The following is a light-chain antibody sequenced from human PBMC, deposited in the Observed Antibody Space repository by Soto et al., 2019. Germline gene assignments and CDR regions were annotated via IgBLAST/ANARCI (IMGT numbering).Light chain of an antibody. CDR2: EVS. CDR1: SSDIGSYNY. CDR3: SSYSGSYALL. J-gene: IGLJ3*02. Sequence: QSALTQPPSASGSPGQSVTISCTGTSSDIGSYNYVSWYQQHPGKAPKLVISEVSKRPFGVPFRFSGSKSGNTASLTISGLQPEDEADYYCSSYSGSYALLFGGGTKLTDL. V-gene: IGLV2-8*01.